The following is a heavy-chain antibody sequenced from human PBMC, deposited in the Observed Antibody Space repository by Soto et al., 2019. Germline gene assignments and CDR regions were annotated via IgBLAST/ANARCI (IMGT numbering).Heavy chain of an antibody. D-gene: IGHD4-17*01. CDR3: AIADYGDDDY. CDR1: GYTFPTST. V-gene: IGHV1-18*01. J-gene: IGHJ4*02. CDR2: IKANSGNT. Sequence: QLQLVQSGAEAKKPGASVKVSCKASGYTFPTSTISWVRQAPGQGLERMGWIKANSGNTNYAQKLQGGVTITTDTSTNTADMELRSLTTDDTAIYYCAIADYGDDDYWGQGTLVTLSS.